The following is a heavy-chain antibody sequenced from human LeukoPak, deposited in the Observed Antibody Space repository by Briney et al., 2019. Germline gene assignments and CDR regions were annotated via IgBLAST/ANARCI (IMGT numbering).Heavy chain of an antibody. V-gene: IGHV3-30*03. CDR1: GVTFSRYG. CDR3: ARWEWALSLFDY. D-gene: IGHD3-3*01. CDR2: ISSNGNVK. J-gene: IGHJ4*02. Sequence: GGSLRLSCAAPGVTFSRYGMHWVRQAPGKGPEWAAVISSNGNVKYYIDSVKGRFTISRDNSKNTLYLQMNSLRAEDTAVYYCARWEWALSLFDYWGQGTLVTVSS.